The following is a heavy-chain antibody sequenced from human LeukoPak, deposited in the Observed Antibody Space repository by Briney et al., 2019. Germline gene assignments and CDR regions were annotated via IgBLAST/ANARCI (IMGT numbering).Heavy chain of an antibody. V-gene: IGHV1-24*01. CDR2: SDPEDGET. D-gene: IGHD6-13*01. Sequence: GASVKVSCKVSGYTLTELSMHWVRQAPGKGLEWMGGSDPEDGETIYAQKFQGRVTMTEDTSTDTAYMELSSLRSEDTAVYYCATDHWGSSRHFDYWGQGTLVTVSS. J-gene: IGHJ4*02. CDR1: GYTLTELS. CDR3: ATDHWGSSRHFDY.